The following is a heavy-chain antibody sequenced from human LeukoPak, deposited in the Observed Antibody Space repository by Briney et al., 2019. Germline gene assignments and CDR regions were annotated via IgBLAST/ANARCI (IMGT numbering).Heavy chain of an antibody. CDR3: GREKTGGYTYCYGE. J-gene: IGHJ4*02. CDR1: GGSFSGYY. CDR2: INHSGST. D-gene: IGHD3-10*01. V-gene: IGHV4-34*01. Sequence: SETLSLTCAVYGGSFSGYYWSWLRQPPGKGLEWMGEINHSGSTNYNPSLKSRVTIPVDTSKNQVSLKLSAVTAAETAVYYCGREKTGGYTYCYGEWGQGTLVTVSS.